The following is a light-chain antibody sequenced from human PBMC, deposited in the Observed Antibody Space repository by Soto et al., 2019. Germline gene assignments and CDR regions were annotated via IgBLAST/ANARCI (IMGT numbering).Light chain of an antibody. J-gene: IGKJ1*01. CDR1: QHIGTE. CDR2: ASS. CDR3: LQDYSYPRT. Sequence: AIQMTQSPSSLSASVGDRVTITCRASQHIGTELGWYQQKPGKAPELLIYASSILQSGVPSRFSGSGSGTDFTLTISSLQPEDFATYYCLQDYSYPRTFGQGTRVDSK. V-gene: IGKV1-6*01.